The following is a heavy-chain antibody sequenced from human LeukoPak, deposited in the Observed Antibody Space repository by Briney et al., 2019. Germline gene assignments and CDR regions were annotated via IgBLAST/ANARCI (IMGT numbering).Heavy chain of an antibody. CDR1: GFTFSSYE. Sequence: GGSLRLSCAASGFTFSSYEMNWVRQASGKGLEWVGRIRSKANSYATAYAASVKGRFTISRDDSKNTAYLQMNSLKTEDTAVYYCTTCTNGVCYLNYYYYYYMDVWGKGTTVTVSS. CDR3: TTCTNGVCYLNYYYYYYMDV. CDR2: IRSKANSYAT. J-gene: IGHJ6*03. D-gene: IGHD2-8*01. V-gene: IGHV3-73*01.